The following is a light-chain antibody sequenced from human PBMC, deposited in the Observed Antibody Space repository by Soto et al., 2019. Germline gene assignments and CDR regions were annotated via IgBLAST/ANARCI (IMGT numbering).Light chain of an antibody. J-gene: IGKJ1*01. CDR3: QQYNNWPQT. V-gene: IGKV3-15*01. CDR1: QSVGPN. Sequence: ERVMTQSPVTLSVSPGESVTLSCRASQSVGPNLAWYQQKPGQAPSLLIYGVSTRDTGIPTRFSGSGSGRQFTLTISSLQSEDFAVYYCQQYNNWPQTFGQGTKVEIK. CDR2: GVS.